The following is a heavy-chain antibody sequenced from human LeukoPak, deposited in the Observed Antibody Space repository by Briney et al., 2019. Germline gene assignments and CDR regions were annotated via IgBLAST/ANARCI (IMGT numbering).Heavy chain of an antibody. J-gene: IGHJ4*02. CDR2: INSDGSST. V-gene: IGHV3-74*01. CDR3: ASLTGTTGSYYFDY. D-gene: IGHD1-20*01. Sequence: PGGSLRLSCAASGFTFSSYWMHWVRQAPGKGLVWVSRINSDGSSTSYADSVKGRFTISRDNAKNTLYLQMNSLRAEDTAVYYCASLTGTTGSYYFDYWGQGTLVTVSS. CDR1: GFTFSSYW.